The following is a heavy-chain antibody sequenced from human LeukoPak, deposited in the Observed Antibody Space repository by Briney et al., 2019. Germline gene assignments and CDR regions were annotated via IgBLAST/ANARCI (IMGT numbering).Heavy chain of an antibody. V-gene: IGHV4-59*08. CDR1: GGSISSYY. CDR3: AKLYGSGSSPFDY. CDR2: IYYSGST. D-gene: IGHD3-10*01. J-gene: IGHJ4*02. Sequence: SETLSLTCTVSGGSISSYYWSWIRQPPGKGLEWIGYIYYSGSTNYNPSLKSRVTISVDTSKNQFSLKLSSVTAADTAVYYCAKLYGSGSSPFDYWGQGTLVTVSS.